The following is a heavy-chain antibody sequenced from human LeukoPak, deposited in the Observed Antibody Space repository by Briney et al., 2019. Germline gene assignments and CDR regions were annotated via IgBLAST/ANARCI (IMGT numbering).Heavy chain of an antibody. CDR3: AKSKLGYYDSSE. CDR1: GFSFSTYS. Sequence: GGSLRLSCAASGFSFSTYSMNWVRQAPGKGLEWVSAISGSGGSTYHADSVKGRFTISRDNSKNTLYLQMNSLRVEDTAVYYCAKSKLGYYDSSEWGQGTLVTVSS. V-gene: IGHV3-23*01. D-gene: IGHD3-22*01. J-gene: IGHJ4*02. CDR2: ISGSGGST.